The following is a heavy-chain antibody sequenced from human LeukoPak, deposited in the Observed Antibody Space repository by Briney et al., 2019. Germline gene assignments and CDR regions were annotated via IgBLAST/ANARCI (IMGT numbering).Heavy chain of an antibody. V-gene: IGHV4-34*01. CDR1: GGSFSGYY. CDR3: ARGRAVTKYQGLIDY. CDR2: INHSGST. D-gene: IGHD4-17*01. Sequence: SETLSLTCAVYGGSFSGYYWTWIRQPPGKGLEWIGEINHSGSTNHNPSLRSRVTISVDTSKNQFSLKLSSVTAADTAVYYCARGRAVTKYQGLIDYWGQGALVTVSS. J-gene: IGHJ4*02.